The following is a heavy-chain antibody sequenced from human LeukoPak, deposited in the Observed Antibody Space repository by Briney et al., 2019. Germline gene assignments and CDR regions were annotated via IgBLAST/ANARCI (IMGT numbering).Heavy chain of an antibody. V-gene: IGHV3-30*02. CDR2: IRYDGSNK. CDR1: GFTFSSYG. D-gene: IGHD6-19*01. J-gene: IGHJ4*02. Sequence: GGSLRLSCAASGFTFSSYGMHWVRQAPGKGLEWVAFIRYDGSNKYSADSVKGRFTISRDNSKNTLYLQMNSLRADDTAVYYCARKYSSGWYYYFDYWGQGTLVTVSS. CDR3: ARKYSSGWYYYFDY.